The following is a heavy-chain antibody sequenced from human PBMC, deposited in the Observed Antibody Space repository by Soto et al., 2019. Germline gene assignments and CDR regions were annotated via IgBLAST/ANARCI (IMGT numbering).Heavy chain of an antibody. CDR3: ARGGVGRYCSSTSCYTWVFDY. V-gene: IGHV3-74*01. D-gene: IGHD2-2*02. CDR1: GFTFSSYW. CDR2: INSDGSST. Sequence: EVQLVESGGGLVQPGGSLRLSCAASGFTFSSYWMHWVRQAPGKGLVWVSRINSDGSSTSDADSVKGRFTIARDNAKNTLYLQMNSLRAEDTAVYYCARGGVGRYCSSTSCYTWVFDYWGQGTLVTVSS. J-gene: IGHJ4*02.